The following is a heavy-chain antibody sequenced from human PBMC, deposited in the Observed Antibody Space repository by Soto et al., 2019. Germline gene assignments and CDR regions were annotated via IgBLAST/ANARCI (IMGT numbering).Heavy chain of an antibody. CDR3: ARDLRYNSHSYMDV. CDR1: GDTFNSYG. V-gene: IGHV1-18*01. CDR2: ISTYKGNT. D-gene: IGHD1-1*01. J-gene: IGHJ6*03. Sequence: GAPVQVSSKASGDTFNSYGIRSVRQAPGQGHEWMRWISTYKGNTNYAQRLQDRVTMAAVTSTSTAYLELRSLGSDITSVYYYARDLRYNSHSYMDVWSKGTTVMVS.